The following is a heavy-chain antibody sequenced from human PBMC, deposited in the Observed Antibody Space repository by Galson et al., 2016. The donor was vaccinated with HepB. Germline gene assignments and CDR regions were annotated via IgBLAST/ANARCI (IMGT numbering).Heavy chain of an antibody. J-gene: IGHJ4*02. Sequence: SLRLSCAASGFKFYDYAMHWVRQAPGKGLEWVAGITWKSGSRAYADSVKGRVTISRDDAKNSLHLQMNSLRAEDTALYYCVRDIEGGIYRYFDYWGQGTLVTVSS. CDR3: VRDIEGGIYRYFDY. D-gene: IGHD1-26*01. V-gene: IGHV3-9*01. CDR1: GFKFYDYA. CDR2: ITWKSGSR.